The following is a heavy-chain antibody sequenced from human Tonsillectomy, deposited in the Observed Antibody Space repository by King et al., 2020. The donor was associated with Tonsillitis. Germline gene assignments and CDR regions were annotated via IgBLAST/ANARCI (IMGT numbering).Heavy chain of an antibody. J-gene: IGHJ4*02. CDR2: IWYDGSNK. CDR1: GFTFSSYG. Sequence: VQLVESGGGVVQPGRSLRLSCAASGFTFSSYGMHWVRQAPGKGLEWVAVIWYDGSNKYCADSVKGRFTISRDNSKKTVYLQMNSLRAEDTAVYYCARDTSGTHFDYWGQGTLVTVSS. V-gene: IGHV3-33*01. D-gene: IGHD1-1*01. CDR3: ARDTSGTHFDY.